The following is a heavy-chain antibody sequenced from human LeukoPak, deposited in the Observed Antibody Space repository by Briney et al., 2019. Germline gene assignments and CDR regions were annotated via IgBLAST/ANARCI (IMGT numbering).Heavy chain of an antibody. D-gene: IGHD3-9*01. CDR1: GFAFCSYR. CDR3: ERDGCSINYDMLTGYYAGRTSADYGMDV. Sequence: PGGSLRLSCAASGFAFCSYRMHWVRQGPGKGLGWVSYIGSGSSTIYYADSVKGRFPISRDKAKNSLYLQMNKLRDEDTAVSYCERDGCSINYDMLTGYYAGRTSADYGMDVWGQGTTVTVSS. CDR2: IGSGSSTI. J-gene: IGHJ6*02. V-gene: IGHV3-48*02.